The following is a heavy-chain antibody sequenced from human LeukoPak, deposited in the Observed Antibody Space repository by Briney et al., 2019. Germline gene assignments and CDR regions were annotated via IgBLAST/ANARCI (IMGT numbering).Heavy chain of an antibody. CDR3: AKDRNSGSLPYYFDY. J-gene: IGHJ4*02. CDR2: ISGSGGST. D-gene: IGHD1-26*01. Sequence: PGGSLRLSCVASGFTFSNAWMSWVRQAPGKGLEWVSAISGSGGSTYYADSVKGRFTISRDNSKNTLYLQMNSLRAEDTAVYYCAKDRNSGSLPYYFDYWGQGTLVTVSS. CDR1: GFTFSNAW. V-gene: IGHV3-23*01.